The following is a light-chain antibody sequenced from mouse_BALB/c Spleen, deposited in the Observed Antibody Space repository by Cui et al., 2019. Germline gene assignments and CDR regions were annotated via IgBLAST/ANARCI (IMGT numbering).Light chain of an antibody. J-gene: IGKJ4*01. V-gene: IGKV4-74*01. CDR2: STS. CDR3: HQYHRSPFT. Sequence: HIVLTQSPAIISPSLGKRVTMTCTASSSVSSSYLHWFQQKPGSSPKLWIYSTSNLASGVPARFSGSGSGTSYSLTISSMEAEDAATYYCHQYHRSPFTFGSGTKLEIK. CDR1: SSVSSSY.